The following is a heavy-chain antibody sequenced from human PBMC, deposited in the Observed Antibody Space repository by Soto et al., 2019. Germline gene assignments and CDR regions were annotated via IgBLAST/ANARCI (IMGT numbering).Heavy chain of an antibody. CDR2: VSSDSTYI. D-gene: IGHD3-22*01. CDR1: GFTFSTYS. J-gene: IGHJ4*02. V-gene: IGHV3-21*01. CDR3: ARGEVNYYDSSGYTPFDY. Sequence: GGSLRLSCAASGFTFSTYSMNWVRQAPGKGLEWLSSVSSDSTYIYYADSVRGRFTISRDDATNSLYLQMHSLRAEDTALYYCARGEVNYYDSSGYTPFDYWGQGTLVTVSS.